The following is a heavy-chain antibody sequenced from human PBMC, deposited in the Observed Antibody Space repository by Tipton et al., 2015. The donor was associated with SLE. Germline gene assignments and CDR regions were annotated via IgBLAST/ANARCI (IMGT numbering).Heavy chain of an antibody. CDR1: GGSISSHY. Sequence: GLVKPSETLSLTCTVSGGSISSHYWSWIRQPPGKGLEWIGYIYYSGSTNYNPSLKSRVTISVDTSKNQFSLKLSSVTAADTAVYYCARESYCRSGSSTSCYLDYWGQGTLVTVSS. D-gene: IGHD2-2*01. CDR2: IYYSGST. J-gene: IGHJ4*02. CDR3: ARESYCRSGSSTSCYLDY. V-gene: IGHV4-59*11.